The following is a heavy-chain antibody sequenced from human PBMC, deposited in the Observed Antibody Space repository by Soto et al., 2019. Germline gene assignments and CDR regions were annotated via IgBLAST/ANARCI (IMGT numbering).Heavy chain of an antibody. Sequence: TLSLTCTVSGGSISGGGYYWSWIRQHPGKGLEWIGYIYYSGSTYYNPSLKSRVTISVDTSKNQFSLKLSSVTAADTAVYYCXSQSSDYYDSSGYYYDYWGQGTLVTVSS. CDR3: XSQSSDYYDSSGYYYDY. V-gene: IGHV4-31*03. CDR1: GGSISGGGYY. J-gene: IGHJ4*02. CDR2: IYYSGST. D-gene: IGHD3-22*01.